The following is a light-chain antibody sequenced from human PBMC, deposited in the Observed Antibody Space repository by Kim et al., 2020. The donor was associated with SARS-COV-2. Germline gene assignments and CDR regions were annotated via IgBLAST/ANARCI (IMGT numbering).Light chain of an antibody. V-gene: IGKV4-1*01. J-gene: IGKJ2*01. CDR1: QSVLYSSNNKKY. Sequence: DIVMTQSPDSLAVSLGERATINCKSSQSVLYSSNNKKYLAWYQQKPGQPPKLLIDWASTRESGVPERFRGSGSGTDFTLTISSLQAEDVAVYYCQQYYSTPYTFGQGTKLEI. CDR2: WAS. CDR3: QQYYSTPYT.